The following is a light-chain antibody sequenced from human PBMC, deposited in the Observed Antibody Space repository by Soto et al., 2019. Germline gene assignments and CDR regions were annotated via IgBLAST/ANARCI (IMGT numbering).Light chain of an antibody. CDR3: QQDNNWPLT. V-gene: IGKV3-15*01. CDR1: QSVSNN. J-gene: IGKJ4*01. Sequence: EIVMTQSPATLSVSPGERATLSCRASQSVSNNLAWYQQKPGQAPRLLIYFASTRATGIPARFSGSGSGTEVTHTISSRPSEDFAVYYCQQDNNWPLTFGGGTKVEIK. CDR2: FAS.